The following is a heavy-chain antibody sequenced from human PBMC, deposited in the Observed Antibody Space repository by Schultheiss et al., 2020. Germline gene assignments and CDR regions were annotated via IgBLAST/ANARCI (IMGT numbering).Heavy chain of an antibody. CDR2: IYYSGST. CDR1: GGSISSYY. Sequence: SETLSLTCTVSGGSISSYYWSWIRQPPGKGLEWIGYIYYSGSTNYNPSLKSRVTISVDTSKNQFSLKLSSVTAADTAVYYCARDSDSSGYYRYFDYWGQGTLVTVSS. J-gene: IGHJ4*02. D-gene: IGHD3-22*01. CDR3: ARDSDSSGYYRYFDY. V-gene: IGHV4-59*01.